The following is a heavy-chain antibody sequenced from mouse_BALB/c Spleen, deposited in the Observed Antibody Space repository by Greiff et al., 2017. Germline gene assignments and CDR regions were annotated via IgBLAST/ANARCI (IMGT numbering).Heavy chain of an antibody. CDR3: ARKGWGAMDY. J-gene: IGHJ4*01. V-gene: IGHV1-87*01. CDR2: IYPGDGDT. CDR1: GYTFTSYW. D-gene: IGHD1-1*02. Sequence: VQLQESGAELARPGASVKLSCKASGYTFTSYWMQWVKQRPGQGLEWIGAIYPGDGDTRYTQKFKGKATLTADKSSSTAYMQLSSLASEDSAVYYCARKGWGAMDYWGQGTSVTVSS.